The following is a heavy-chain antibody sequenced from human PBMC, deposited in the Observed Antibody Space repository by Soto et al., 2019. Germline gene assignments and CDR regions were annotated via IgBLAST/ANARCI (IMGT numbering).Heavy chain of an antibody. D-gene: IGHD4-4*01. J-gene: IGHJ5*02. Sequence: ASVKVSCKVSGYTLTELSMHWVRQAPGKGLEWMGGFDPEDGETIYAQKFQGRVTMTEDTSTETAYMELSSLRSEATAVYYCARDLYSNIGVTFFNWFDPWGQGTLVTVSS. V-gene: IGHV1-24*01. CDR3: ARDLYSNIGVTFFNWFDP. CDR1: GYTLTELS. CDR2: FDPEDGET.